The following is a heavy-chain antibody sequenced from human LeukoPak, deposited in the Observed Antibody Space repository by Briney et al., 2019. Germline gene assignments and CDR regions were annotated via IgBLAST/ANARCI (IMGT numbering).Heavy chain of an antibody. CDR1: GFTFDDYA. Sequence: GRSLRLSCAASGFTFDDYAMHWVRQAPGKGLEWVSGISWNSGSIGYADSVKGRFTISRDNAKNSLYLQMNSLRAEDTALYYCAKAFSSWYGGGDYFDYWGQGTLVTVSS. CDR3: AKAFSSWYGGGDYFDY. J-gene: IGHJ4*02. V-gene: IGHV3-9*01. CDR2: ISWNSGSI. D-gene: IGHD6-13*01.